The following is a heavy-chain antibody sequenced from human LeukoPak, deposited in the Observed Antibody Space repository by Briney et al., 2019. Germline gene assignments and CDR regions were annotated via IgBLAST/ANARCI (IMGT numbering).Heavy chain of an antibody. CDR1: GFTFSSYW. V-gene: IGHV3-7*01. Sequence: PGGSLRLSCAASGFTFSSYWMSWVRQAPGKGLEWVANIKQDGSEEYYVDSVKGRFTISRDNAKNSLYLQMNSLRAEDTAVYYCARSRYYGSGIVDVWGQGTTVTVSS. CDR2: IKQDGSEE. CDR3: ARSRYYGSGIVDV. J-gene: IGHJ6*02. D-gene: IGHD3-10*01.